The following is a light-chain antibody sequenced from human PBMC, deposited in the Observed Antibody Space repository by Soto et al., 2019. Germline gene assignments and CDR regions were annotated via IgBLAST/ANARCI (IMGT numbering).Light chain of an antibody. V-gene: IGKV3-20*01. Sequence: EIVLTQSPGTLSLSPGERATLSCRASQSVSSSYLAWYQQKPGQAPRLLIYGASSRATGIPDRFSGSGSGTDFPLTISRLGPEDFAVYYCLQYGSSLRTLGQGTKVELK. CDR3: LQYGSSLRT. CDR1: QSVSSSY. J-gene: IGKJ1*01. CDR2: GAS.